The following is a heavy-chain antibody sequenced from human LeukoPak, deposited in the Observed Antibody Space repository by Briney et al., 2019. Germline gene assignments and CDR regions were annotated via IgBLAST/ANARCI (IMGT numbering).Heavy chain of an antibody. D-gene: IGHD2-15*01. Sequence: SETLSLTCTVSGGSISSYYWSWIRQPPGKGLEWIGYIYYSGSTDYNPSLKSRATISVDTSKNQFSLKLSSVTAADTAVYYCASLYCSGGSCYDYWGQGTLVTVSS. J-gene: IGHJ4*02. V-gene: IGHV4-59*01. CDR2: IYYSGST. CDR1: GGSISSYY. CDR3: ASLYCSGGSCYDY.